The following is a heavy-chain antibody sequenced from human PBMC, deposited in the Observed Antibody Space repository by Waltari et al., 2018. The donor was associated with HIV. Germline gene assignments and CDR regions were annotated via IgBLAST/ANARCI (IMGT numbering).Heavy chain of an antibody. CDR3: ASLYNYVWGSPPPFDY. J-gene: IGHJ4*02. Sequence: EVQLVESGGGLVQPGGSLRLSCAASGFTFSSYWMHWVRQAPGKGLVWVSRMNRDWGSTNYADSVKGRFTISRTNAKRTVYLQMNSLRAEITALYYCASLYNYVWGSPPPFDYWGQGTLVTVSS. D-gene: IGHD3-16*01. CDR2: MNRDWGST. CDR1: GFTFSSYW. V-gene: IGHV3-74*01.